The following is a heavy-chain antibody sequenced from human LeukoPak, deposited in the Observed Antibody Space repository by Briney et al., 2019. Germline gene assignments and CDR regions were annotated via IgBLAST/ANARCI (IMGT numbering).Heavy chain of an antibody. V-gene: IGHV3-23*01. Sequence: SGGTLRLSCAASGFTFSSHGMNWVRQAPGKGLEWVSGISPNGVITYYADSVKGRFTISRDNSKGTVYLQMNSLRAEDTAVYYCAREGGSRYYYYYMDVWGKGTTVTLSS. CDR2: ISPNGVIT. D-gene: IGHD2-15*01. CDR3: AREGGSRYYYYYMDV. J-gene: IGHJ6*03. CDR1: GFTFSSHG.